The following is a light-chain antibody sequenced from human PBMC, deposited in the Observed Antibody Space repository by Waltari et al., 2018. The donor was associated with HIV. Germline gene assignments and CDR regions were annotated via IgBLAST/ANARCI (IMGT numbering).Light chain of an antibody. CDR1: RSTIGNNY. V-gene: IGLV1-51*01. J-gene: IGLJ1*01. Sequence: QSVLTQPPPVSAAPGQKVTTSCSGSRSTIGNNYVSWSQHLPGTAPKRLIYDNNKRPSGIPDRFSGSKSGTSATLGITGLQTGDEADYYCGTWDSSLSVVVFGTGTKVTVL. CDR3: GTWDSSLSVVV. CDR2: DNN.